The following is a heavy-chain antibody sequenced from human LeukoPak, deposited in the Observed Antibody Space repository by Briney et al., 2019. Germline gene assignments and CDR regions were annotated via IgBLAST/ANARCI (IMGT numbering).Heavy chain of an antibody. CDR2: IYYSGST. Sequence: SETLSLTCTVSGGSISSGGYYWSWIRQHPGKGLEWIGYIYYSGSTYYNPSLKSRVTISVDTSKNQFSLKLSSVTAADTAVYYCARDASSGWSTMTYGMDVWGQGTTVTVSS. V-gene: IGHV4-31*03. J-gene: IGHJ6*02. CDR1: GGSISSGGYY. CDR3: ARDASSGWSTMTYGMDV. D-gene: IGHD6-19*01.